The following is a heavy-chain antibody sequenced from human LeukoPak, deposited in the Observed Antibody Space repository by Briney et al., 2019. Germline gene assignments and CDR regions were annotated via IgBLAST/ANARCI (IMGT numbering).Heavy chain of an antibody. Sequence: EASVKVSSKASGYTFTRYGISGVRQARGQGLEWMGWISAYNGDTNYAQKFQGRVTMTTDTSTSTAYMELRSLRSDDTAEYYCARGPDGDYDFDYWGQGTLVTVSS. CDR2: ISAYNGDT. CDR1: GYTFTRYG. CDR3: ARGPDGDYDFDY. V-gene: IGHV1-18*01. J-gene: IGHJ4*02. D-gene: IGHD4-17*01.